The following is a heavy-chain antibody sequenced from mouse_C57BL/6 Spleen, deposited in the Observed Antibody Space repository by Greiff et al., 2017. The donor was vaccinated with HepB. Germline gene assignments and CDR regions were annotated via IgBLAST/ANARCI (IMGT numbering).Heavy chain of an antibody. CDR3: ARLTVDWYFDV. Sequence: QVQLQQPGAELVRPGSSVKLSCKASGYTFTSYWMHWVKQRPIQGLEWIGNIDPSDSETHYNQKFKDKATLTVDKFSSTAYMQLSSLTSEDSAVYYCARLTVDWYFDVWGTGTTVTVSS. V-gene: IGHV1-52*01. J-gene: IGHJ1*03. D-gene: IGHD1-1*01. CDR2: IDPSDSET. CDR1: GYTFTSYW.